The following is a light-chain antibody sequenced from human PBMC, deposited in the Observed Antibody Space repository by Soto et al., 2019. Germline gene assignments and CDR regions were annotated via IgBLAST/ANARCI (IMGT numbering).Light chain of an antibody. Sequence: AIQMTQSPSSLSASVGDRVTISCRASQGIRDELGWYQQKPGKSPMLLIYAASSFQSGVPSRFSGSGSGTDFILTISSLQPEDFATYYCLQDYNSPWTFGQGTKVEIK. CDR2: AAS. CDR1: QGIRDE. J-gene: IGKJ1*01. CDR3: LQDYNSPWT. V-gene: IGKV1-6*01.